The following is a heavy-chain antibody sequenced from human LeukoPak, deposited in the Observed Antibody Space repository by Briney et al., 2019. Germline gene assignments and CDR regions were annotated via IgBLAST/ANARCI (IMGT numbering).Heavy chain of an antibody. CDR1: GFTFSSYG. Sequence: PGRSLRLSCAASGFTFSSYGMHWVRQAPGKGLEWVAVISYDGSNKYYADSVKGRFTISRDNARNSLYLQMNSLRAEDTAVYYCARDARWRGFDYWGQGTLVTVSS. V-gene: IGHV3-30*03. CDR3: ARDARWRGFDY. CDR2: ISYDGSNK. J-gene: IGHJ4*02. D-gene: IGHD5-24*01.